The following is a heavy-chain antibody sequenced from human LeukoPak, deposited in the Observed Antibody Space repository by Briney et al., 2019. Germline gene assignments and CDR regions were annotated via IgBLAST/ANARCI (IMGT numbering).Heavy chain of an antibody. D-gene: IGHD3-3*01. Sequence: ASVTVSCTASGYTFTSYYMHWVRQAPGQGLEWMGIINPSGGSTSYAQKFQGRVTMTRDTSTSTVYMELSSLRSEDTAVYYCASYYDFWSGYPYGMDVWGQGTTVTVSS. CDR3: ASYYDFWSGYPYGMDV. CDR1: GYTFTSYY. CDR2: INPSGGST. J-gene: IGHJ6*02. V-gene: IGHV1-46*01.